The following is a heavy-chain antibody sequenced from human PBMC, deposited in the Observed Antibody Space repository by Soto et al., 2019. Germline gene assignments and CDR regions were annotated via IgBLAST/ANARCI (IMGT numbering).Heavy chain of an antibody. Sequence: QITLKESGPPLVKPTQTLTLTCTFSGFSLTTRGVGVGWIRQPPGKALVWLALIYWDDDEGYSPSLKSRLPITTATSNPHLVPTMTHVVPVATATDYCAPRPRESSYHFDYWGQGTLVTVSS. J-gene: IGHJ4*02. V-gene: IGHV2-5*02. CDR2: IYWDDDE. CDR1: GFSLTTRGVG. CDR3: APRPRESSYHFDY. D-gene: IGHD5-18*01.